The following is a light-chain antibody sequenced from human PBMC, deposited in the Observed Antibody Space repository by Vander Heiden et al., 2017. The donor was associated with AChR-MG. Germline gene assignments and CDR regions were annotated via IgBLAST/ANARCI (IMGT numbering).Light chain of an antibody. V-gene: IGLV3-21*02. CDR1: NIGSKS. Sequence: SYVLTQPPSVSVAPGQTARITCGGNNIGSKSVHWYQQKPGQAPVLVVHSDSDRPSGIPERFSGSNSGNTATLTISRVEGGDEADFYCQVWDTTTDSYVFGTGTKVTVL. J-gene: IGLJ1*01. CDR2: SDS. CDR3: QVWDTTTDSYV.